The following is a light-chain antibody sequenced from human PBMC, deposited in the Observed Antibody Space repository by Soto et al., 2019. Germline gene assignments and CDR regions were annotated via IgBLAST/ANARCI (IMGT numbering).Light chain of an antibody. Sequence: DIQVTQHPSSLSASVGDRVTITCRASQGIKNYLAWYQQKPGETPKLLIYAASTLESGIPPRVSGSGSGTDFTLTINNLQPEDVATYYCQRYYNAPFTFGGGNKVEIK. CDR2: AAS. J-gene: IGKJ4*01. CDR3: QRYYNAPFT. CDR1: QGIKNY. V-gene: IGKV1-27*01.